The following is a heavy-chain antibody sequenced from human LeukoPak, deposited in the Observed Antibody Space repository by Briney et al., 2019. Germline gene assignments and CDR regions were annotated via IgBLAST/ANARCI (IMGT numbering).Heavy chain of an antibody. V-gene: IGHV1-2*02. CDR2: INPNSGGT. J-gene: IGHJ6*03. CDR3: ARGHMVRGVMGYYYYYMDV. CDR1: GYTFTGYY. Sequence: ASVKVSCKASGYTFTGYYMHWVRQAPGQGLEWMGWINPNSGGTNYAQKFQGRVTMTRDTSISTAYMELSRLRSDDAAAYYCARGHMVRGVMGYYYYYMDVWGKGTTVTVSS. D-gene: IGHD3-10*01.